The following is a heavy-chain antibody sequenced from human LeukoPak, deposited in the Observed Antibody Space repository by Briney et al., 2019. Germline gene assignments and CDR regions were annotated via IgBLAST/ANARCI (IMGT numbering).Heavy chain of an antibody. D-gene: IGHD6-19*01. Sequence: PSETLSLTCAVYGGSFSGYYWSWIRQPPGKGLEWIGEINHSGSTNYNPSLKSRVTISVDTSKNQFSLKLSSVTAADTAVYYCASLGGDSSGWYWFDYWGQGTLVTVSS. CDR1: GGSFSGYY. CDR2: INHSGST. V-gene: IGHV4-34*01. J-gene: IGHJ4*02. CDR3: ASLGGDSSGWYWFDY.